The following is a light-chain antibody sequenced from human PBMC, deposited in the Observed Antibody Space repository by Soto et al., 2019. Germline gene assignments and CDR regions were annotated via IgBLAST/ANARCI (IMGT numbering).Light chain of an antibody. V-gene: IGKV3-20*01. J-gene: IGKJ5*01. CDR1: QSLSSNY. Sequence: EIVVTQSPGTLSLSPGDTATLSCRASQSLSSNYLAWYQQRPGQAPKLLIYDISSRATGIPDRFSCSGSGTDFTLTITRLDPEDFAVYYCQQYGGSMTFGQGTRLEIE. CDR2: DIS. CDR3: QQYGGSMT.